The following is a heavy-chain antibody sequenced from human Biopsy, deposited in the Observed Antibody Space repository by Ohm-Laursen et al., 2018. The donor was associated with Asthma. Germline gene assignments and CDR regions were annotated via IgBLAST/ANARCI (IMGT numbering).Heavy chain of an antibody. D-gene: IGHD3-10*01. CDR1: GYTFSSAG. V-gene: IGHV1-18*01. Sequence: SEKVSCKTSGYTFSSAGITWVRQDPGQGLEWMGWNSVYNGNTKVAQKLQDRVTMITDTSTSTAFMELRSLRSDDTAVYFCARAVDYSHYYGIDVWGQGTTVTVS. CDR2: NSVYNGNT. CDR3: ARAVDYSHYYGIDV. J-gene: IGHJ6*02.